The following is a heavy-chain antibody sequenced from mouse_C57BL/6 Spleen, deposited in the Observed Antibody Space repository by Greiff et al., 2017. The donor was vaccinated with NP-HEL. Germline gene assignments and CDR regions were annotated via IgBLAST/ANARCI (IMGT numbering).Heavy chain of an antibody. D-gene: IGHD1-1*01. CDR3: ARKDYCRHYYAMDY. CDR2: ISSGSSTI. J-gene: IGHJ4*01. CDR1: GFTFSDYG. V-gene: IGHV5-17*01. Sequence: EVQRVESGGGLVKPGGSLKLSCAASGFTFSDYGMYWVRQAPEKGLEWVAYISSGSSTIYYADTVKGRFTISRDNAKNTLSLQMTSLRSEDTAMYDCARKDYCRHYYAMDYWGQGTSVTVSS.